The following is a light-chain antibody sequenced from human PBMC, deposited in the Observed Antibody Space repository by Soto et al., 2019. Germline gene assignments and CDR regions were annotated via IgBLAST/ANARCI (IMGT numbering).Light chain of an antibody. V-gene: IGKV3-20*01. CDR2: AIS. CDR3: QRYGTSRGT. J-gene: IGKJ2*01. Sequence: EIVLTQSPGTLSLSPGERATLACRASESVTSTHLAWYQQKGGQAPGLLIYAISTRASGIPDRFSGSGSGTDFTLTISRLEPEDFGVYYCQRYGTSRGTFGQGTKLEIK. CDR1: ESVTSTH.